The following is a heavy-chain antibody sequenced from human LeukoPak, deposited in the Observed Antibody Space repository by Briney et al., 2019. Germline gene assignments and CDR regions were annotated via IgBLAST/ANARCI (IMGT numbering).Heavy chain of an antibody. CDR3: ARAHGPSTYYDFWSGYYPTTEFDP. CDR1: GYTFTSYY. D-gene: IGHD3-3*01. Sequence: ASVKVSCKASGYTFTSYYMHWVRQAPGQGLEWMGIINPSGGSTSYAQKFQGRVTKTRDTSTSTVYMELSSLRSEDTALYYCARAHGPSTYYDFWSGYYPTTEFDPWGQGTLVTVSS. V-gene: IGHV1-46*01. J-gene: IGHJ5*02. CDR2: INPSGGST.